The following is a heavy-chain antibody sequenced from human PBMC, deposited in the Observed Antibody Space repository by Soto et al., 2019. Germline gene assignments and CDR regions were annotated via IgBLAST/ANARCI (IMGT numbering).Heavy chain of an antibody. V-gene: IGHV1-8*01. CDR1: GYTFTSYD. CDR2: MNPNSGNT. D-gene: IGHD1-1*01. Sequence: GASVKVSCKASGYTFTSYDINWVRQATGQGLEWMGWMNPNSGNTGYAQKFQGRVAMTRNTSISTAYLELRSLRSDDTAMYYCGRCRTDSYAMDVWGQGTTVTVSS. J-gene: IGHJ6*02. CDR3: GRCRTDSYAMDV.